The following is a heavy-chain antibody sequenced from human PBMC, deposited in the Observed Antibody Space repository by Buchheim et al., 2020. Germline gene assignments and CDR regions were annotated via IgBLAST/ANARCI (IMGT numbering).Heavy chain of an antibody. J-gene: IGHJ4*02. CDR2: INHSGST. CDR1: GGSFSGYY. D-gene: IGHD3-3*01. CDR3: ARVEAEYYDFWSGYYSPFVDY. Sequence: QVQLQQWGAGLLKPSETLSLTCAVYGGSFSGYYWSWIRQPPGKGLEWIGEINHSGSTNYNPPLKSRVTISVDTSKNQFSLKLSSVTAADTAVDYCARVEAEYYDFWSGYYSPFVDYWGQGTL. V-gene: IGHV4-34*01.